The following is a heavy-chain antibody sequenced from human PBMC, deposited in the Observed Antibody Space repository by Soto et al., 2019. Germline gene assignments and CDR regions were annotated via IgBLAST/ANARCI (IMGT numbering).Heavy chain of an antibody. D-gene: IGHD3-10*01. CDR2: INVYNGNT. Sequence: GASVKVSCKASGYTFTNYGISWVRQAPGQGLEWMGWINVYNGNTKYAQKVQGRVTMTTDTSTSTAYMEQRSLKSDDTAVYYCARGVGSGSYYNQYNWFDPWGQGTLVTVSS. J-gene: IGHJ5*02. CDR3: ARGVGSGSYYNQYNWFDP. CDR1: GYTFTNYG. V-gene: IGHV1-18*01.